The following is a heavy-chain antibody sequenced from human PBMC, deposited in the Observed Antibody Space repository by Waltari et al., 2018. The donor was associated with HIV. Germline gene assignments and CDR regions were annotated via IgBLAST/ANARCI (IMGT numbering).Heavy chain of an antibody. Sequence: EVQLVESGGGLVQPGGSLRLSCAASGFTFSSYWLSWVRQAPGKGVEWVANIKQDGSEKYYVDSVKGRFTISRDNAKNSLYLQMNSLRAEDTVVYYCASPNYDSSGYYPLGYWGQGTLVTVSS. CDR3: ASPNYDSSGYYPLGY. D-gene: IGHD3-22*01. CDR1: GFTFSSYW. V-gene: IGHV3-7*01. J-gene: IGHJ4*02. CDR2: IKQDGSEK.